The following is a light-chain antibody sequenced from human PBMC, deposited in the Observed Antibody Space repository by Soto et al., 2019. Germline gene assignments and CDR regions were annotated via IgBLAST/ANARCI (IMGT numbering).Light chain of an antibody. J-gene: IGKJ1*01. Sequence: DIQMTQSPSTLSGSVGDRVTITCRASQTISSWLAWYQQKPGKAPKLLIYKASTLKSGVPSRFSGSGSGTDFTLTISCLQSEDFATYYCQQCFWHWTVGQGTKVDIK. CDR2: KAS. CDR1: QTISSW. V-gene: IGKV1-5*03. CDR3: QQCFWHWT.